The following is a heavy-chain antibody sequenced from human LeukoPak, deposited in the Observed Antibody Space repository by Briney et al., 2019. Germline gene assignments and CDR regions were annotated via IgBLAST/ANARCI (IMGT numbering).Heavy chain of an antibody. D-gene: IGHD3-16*01. CDR1: GGSISSSSYY. CDR3: ARMGMGVDAFDI. CDR2: IYYSGST. J-gene: IGHJ3*02. V-gene: IGHV4-39*01. Sequence: PSETLSLTCTVSGGSISSSSYYWGWIRQPPGKGLEWIGSIYYSGSTYYNPSLKSRVTISVDTSKNQFSLKLSSVTAADTAVYYCARMGMGVDAFDIWGQGTMVTVSS.